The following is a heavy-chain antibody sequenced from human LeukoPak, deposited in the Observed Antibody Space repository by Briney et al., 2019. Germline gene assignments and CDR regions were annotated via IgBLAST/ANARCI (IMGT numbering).Heavy chain of an antibody. CDR1: GYTFTGYY. Sequence: ASVKVSCKASGYTFTGYYMHWVRQAPGQGLEWMGRINPNSGGTNYAQKFLGRVTMTRDTSISTAYMELSRLRSDDTAVYYCARVWGGWRPFAYWGQGTLVTVSS. V-gene: IGHV1-2*06. CDR2: INPNSGGT. CDR3: ARVWGGWRPFAY. J-gene: IGHJ4*02. D-gene: IGHD3-16*01.